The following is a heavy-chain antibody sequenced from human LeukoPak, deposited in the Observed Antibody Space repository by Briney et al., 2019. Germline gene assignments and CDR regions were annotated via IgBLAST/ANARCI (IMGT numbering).Heavy chain of an antibody. V-gene: IGHV4-59*01. J-gene: IGHJ4*02. CDR1: GGSIGRFY. CDR2: IYYGGNT. Sequence: SETLSLTCSVSGGSIGRFYWSWIRQPPGEGPEWIGYIYYGGNTNYNPSLKSRVTISVDTSKNQFSLKVSSVTAADTAVYYCARGRVDTVLAHWGQGTLVTVSS. D-gene: IGHD5-18*01. CDR3: ARGRVDTVLAH.